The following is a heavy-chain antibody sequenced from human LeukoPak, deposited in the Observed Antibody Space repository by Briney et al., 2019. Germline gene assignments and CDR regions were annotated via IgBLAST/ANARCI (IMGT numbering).Heavy chain of an antibody. D-gene: IGHD3-10*01. Sequence: GGSLRLSCAASGFTFSSYGMHWVRQAPGKGLEWVAFIRYDGSNKYYADSVKGRFTISRDNSKNTLYLQMNGLRAEDTAVYYCAKVRLGYYFDYWGQGTLVTVSS. CDR1: GFTFSSYG. CDR2: IRYDGSNK. CDR3: AKVRLGYYFDY. J-gene: IGHJ4*02. V-gene: IGHV3-30*02.